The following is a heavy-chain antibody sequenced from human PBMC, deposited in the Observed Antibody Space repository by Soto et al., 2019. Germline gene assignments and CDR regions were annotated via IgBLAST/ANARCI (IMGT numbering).Heavy chain of an antibody. CDR3: ARGGASSTSLSWYIGY. D-gene: IGHD2-2*01. J-gene: IGHJ4*02. CDR2: ISGSGGST. V-gene: IGHV3-23*01. CDR1: GFTFSSYA. Sequence: GVSLRLSCAASGFTFSSYAMSWVRQAPGKGLEWVSAISGSGGSTYYADSVKGRFTISRDNSKNTLYLQMNSLRAEDTAVYYCARGGASSTSLSWYIGYWGQGTLVTVSS.